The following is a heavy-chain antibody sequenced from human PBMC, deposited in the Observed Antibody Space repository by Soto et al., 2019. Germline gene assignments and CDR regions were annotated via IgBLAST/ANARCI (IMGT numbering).Heavy chain of an antibody. D-gene: IGHD3-9*01. CDR1: GFTFSSYG. CDR2: IWYDGSNK. J-gene: IGHJ4*02. Sequence: GGSLRLSCAASGFTFSSYGMHWVRQAPGKGLEWVAVIWYDGSNKYYADSVKGRFTISRDNSKNTLYLQMNSLRAEDTAVYYCAKVPDYDINDPFDYWGQGTLVTVSS. V-gene: IGHV3-30*02. CDR3: AKVPDYDINDPFDY.